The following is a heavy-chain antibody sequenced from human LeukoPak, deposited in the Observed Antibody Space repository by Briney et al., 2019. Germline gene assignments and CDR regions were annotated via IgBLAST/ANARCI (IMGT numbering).Heavy chain of an antibody. D-gene: IGHD3-10*01. J-gene: IGHJ6*03. V-gene: IGHV4-4*07. CDR2: IYYSGST. Sequence: SETLSLTCTVSGGSISSYYWSWIRQPAGKGLEWIGSIYYSGSTYYNPSLKSRVTISVDKSKNQFSLKLSSVTAADAAVYYCARYGSGSYYSSPYYYYYYMDVWGKGTTVTVSS. CDR1: GGSISSYY. CDR3: ARYGSGSYYSSPYYYYYYMDV.